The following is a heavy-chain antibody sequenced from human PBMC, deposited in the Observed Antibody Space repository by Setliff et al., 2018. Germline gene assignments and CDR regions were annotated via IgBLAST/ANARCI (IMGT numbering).Heavy chain of an antibody. CDR3: ARVSSSGSYYLAMPAAFDI. V-gene: IGHV3-21*01. CDR1: GFTFSNYW. CDR2: ISSSSSYI. Sequence: GGSLRLSCAASGFTFSNYWMHWVRQAPGKGLEWVSSISSSSSYIYYADSVKGRFTISRDNAKNSLYLQMSSLRAEDTAVYYCARVSSSGSYYLAMPAAFDIWGQGTMVTVSS. J-gene: IGHJ3*02. D-gene: IGHD1-26*01.